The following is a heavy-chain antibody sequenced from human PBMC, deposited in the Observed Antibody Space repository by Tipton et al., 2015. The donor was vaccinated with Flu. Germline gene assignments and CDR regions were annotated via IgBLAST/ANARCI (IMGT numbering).Heavy chain of an antibody. J-gene: IGHJ6*02. D-gene: IGHD2-8*01. CDR3: ARDPVDAAAYYGMDV. Sequence: LVKPTQTLSLTCAISGDSVSSSSPTWNWIRQSPSRGLEWLGRTYYRSKWFTDYAMSVKGRITIKPDTSKNQFSLQLNSLTPEDTAVYYCARDPVDAAAYYGMDVWGQGTTVTVSS. CDR2: TYYRSKWFT. V-gene: IGHV6-1*01. CDR1: GDSVSSSSPT.